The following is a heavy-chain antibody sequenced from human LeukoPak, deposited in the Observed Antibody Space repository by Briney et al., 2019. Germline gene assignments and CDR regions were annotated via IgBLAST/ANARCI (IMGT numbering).Heavy chain of an antibody. CDR2: IYYSGST. V-gene: IGHV4-31*03. CDR1: GGSISSGGYY. J-gene: IGHJ4*02. D-gene: IGHD1-26*01. CDR3: VRVEGWGLPHLLRY. Sequence: PSETLSLTCTVSGGSISSGGYYWSWIRQHPGKGLEWIGYIYYSGSTYYNPSLKSRVTISVDTSKNQFSLKLSSVTAADTAVYYCVRVEGWGLPHLLRYWGQGTLVTVSS.